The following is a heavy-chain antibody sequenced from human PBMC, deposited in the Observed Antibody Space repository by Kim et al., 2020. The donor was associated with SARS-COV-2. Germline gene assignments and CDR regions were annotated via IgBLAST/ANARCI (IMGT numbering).Heavy chain of an antibody. D-gene: IGHD2-15*01. J-gene: IGHJ5*02. CDR2: IIPILGIA. V-gene: IGHV1-69*04. Sequence: SVKVSCKASGGTFSSYAISWVRQAPGQGLEWMGRIIPILGIANYAQKFQGRVTITADKSTSTAYMELSSLRSEDTAVYYCARDGGVVVVAATPEVGAHQAFDPWGQGTLVTVSS. CDR1: GGTFSSYA. CDR3: ARDGGVVVVAATPEVGAHQAFDP.